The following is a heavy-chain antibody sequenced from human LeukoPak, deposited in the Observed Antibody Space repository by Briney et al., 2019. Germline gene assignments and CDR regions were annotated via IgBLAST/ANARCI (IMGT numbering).Heavy chain of an antibody. J-gene: IGHJ4*02. Sequence: PGGSLRLSCAASGLIFGRYDMNWVRRAPGKGLEWVSYIGANSNKIYYADSVRGRFSTSRDNPRNSMFLQMNRLRVDDTAVYYCASPLRDYWGPGTLVVVSS. CDR1: GLIFGRYD. CDR3: ASPLRDY. V-gene: IGHV3-48*03. CDR2: IGANSNKI.